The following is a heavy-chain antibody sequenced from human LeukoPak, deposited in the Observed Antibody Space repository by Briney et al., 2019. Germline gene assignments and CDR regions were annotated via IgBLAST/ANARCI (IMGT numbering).Heavy chain of an antibody. CDR3: AREEGSSSGSAFDI. Sequence: PGGSLRLSCAASGFTFSSYAMSWVRQAPGKGLEWVSGINWNGGSTGYADSVKGRFTISRDNAKNSLYLQMNSLRAEDTALYYCAREEGSSSGSAFDIWGQGTMVTVSS. CDR2: INWNGGST. V-gene: IGHV3-20*04. J-gene: IGHJ3*02. CDR1: GFTFSSYA. D-gene: IGHD6-6*01.